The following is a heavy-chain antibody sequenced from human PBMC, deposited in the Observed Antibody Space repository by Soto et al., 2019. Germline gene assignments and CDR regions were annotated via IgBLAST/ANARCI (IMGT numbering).Heavy chain of an antibody. J-gene: IGHJ6*02. CDR3: ASGGEVRGVSNPIYYGMDV. CDR2: IIPIFGTA. CDR1: GGTFSSYA. V-gene: IGHV1-69*01. D-gene: IGHD3-10*01. Sequence: QVQLVQSGAEVKKPGSSVKVSCKASGGTFSSYAISWVRQAPGQGLEWMGGIIPIFGTANYAQKFQGRVTSTEDESTSTAYMELSSLRSEDTAVYYCASGGEVRGVSNPIYYGMDVWGQGTTVTVSS.